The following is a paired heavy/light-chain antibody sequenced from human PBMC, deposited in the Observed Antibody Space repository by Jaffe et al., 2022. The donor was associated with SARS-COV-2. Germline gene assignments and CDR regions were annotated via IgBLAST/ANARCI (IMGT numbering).Light chain of an antibody. CDR2: SNN. CDR1: SSNIGSNP. V-gene: IGLV1-44*01. J-gene: IGLJ2*01. Sequence: QSVLTQSPSASGTPGQRVTISCSGGSSNIGSNPVGWYQQLPGTAPKLLIDSNNLRPSGVPARFSASKSGTSASLAISGLQSEDEADYYCAAWDDSLNGVVFGGGTKLTVL. CDR3: AAWDDSLNGVV.
Heavy chain of an antibody. CDR3: AKDEPWLSYNGPFDY. Sequence: QGQLVESGGGVVQPGRSLRLSCAASGFTFNRYGMHWVRQTPGKGLEWVAVVSYDGSKKYYVDSVKGRFTISRDNSKNTLYLQMNTLRAEDTAVYYCAKDEPWLSYNGPFDYWGQGTLVTVSS. V-gene: IGHV3-30*18. CDR1: GFTFNRYG. D-gene: IGHD5-18*01. J-gene: IGHJ4*02. CDR2: VSYDGSKK.